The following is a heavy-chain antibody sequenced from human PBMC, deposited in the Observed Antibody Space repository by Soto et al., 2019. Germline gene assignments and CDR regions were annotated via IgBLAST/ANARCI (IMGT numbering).Heavy chain of an antibody. CDR1: GFIFKMYW. V-gene: IGHV3-74*01. J-gene: IGHJ4*02. CDR2: IYNDGTYS. CDR3: TRGPRPISTGTGAY. D-gene: IGHD3-10*01. Sequence: GGSLRLSCAASGFIFKMYWMHWVRQSPGKGLVWISRIYNDGTYSDYADSVRGRFTISRGNVNDTLYLQMNNLRAEDSGLYYCTRGPRPISTGTGAYWGQGTQVTVSS.